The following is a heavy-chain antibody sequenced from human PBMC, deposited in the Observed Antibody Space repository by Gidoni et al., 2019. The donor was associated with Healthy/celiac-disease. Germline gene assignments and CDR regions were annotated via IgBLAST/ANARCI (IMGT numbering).Heavy chain of an antibody. CDR1: GGSFSGYY. V-gene: IGHV4-34*01. D-gene: IGHD3-10*01. CDR3: ARSNSPRYYGSGTYYYYYGMDV. J-gene: IGHJ6*02. CDR2: INHSGST. Sequence: QVQLQQWCAGLLMPSETLPLTCAVYGGSFSGYYWRSTRHPPGKGLGCIGEINHSGSTTYNPSLKSRVTISVDTSKNQFTLELSSVTAADTAVYYCARSNSPRYYGSGTYYYYYGMDVWGQGATVTVSS.